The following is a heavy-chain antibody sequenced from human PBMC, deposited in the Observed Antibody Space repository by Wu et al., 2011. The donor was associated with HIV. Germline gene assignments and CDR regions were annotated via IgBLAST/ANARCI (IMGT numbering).Heavy chain of an antibody. V-gene: IGHV1-2*02. Sequence: VQSWAEGEEAWGLSEGXLQGLWIQLHRLLYALGATRPLDKGVEWVGWIYPNSGGTKYAXKFQGRVTMTRDTSISTAYMELSRLRSDDTAVYYCASHVVSHKEDEAFDYWGQGTLVTVSS. CDR1: IQLHRLL. J-gene: IGHJ4*02. CDR3: ASHVVSHKEDEAFDY. CDR2: IYPNSGGT. D-gene: IGHD2-2*01.